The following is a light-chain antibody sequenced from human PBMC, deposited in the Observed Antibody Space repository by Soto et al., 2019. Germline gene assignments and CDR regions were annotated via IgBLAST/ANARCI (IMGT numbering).Light chain of an antibody. Sequence: QSALTQPRSVSGSPGQSVTISCTGTSSDVGGYNHVSWYQQNPGEAPKVMIFDVSKRPSGVPDRFSGSKSDNTASLTISGLQAEDEADYCCSYAGSSAYVFGAGTKSPS. CDR2: DVS. CDR1: SSDVGGYNH. J-gene: IGLJ1*01. CDR3: CSYAGSSAYV. V-gene: IGLV2-11*01.